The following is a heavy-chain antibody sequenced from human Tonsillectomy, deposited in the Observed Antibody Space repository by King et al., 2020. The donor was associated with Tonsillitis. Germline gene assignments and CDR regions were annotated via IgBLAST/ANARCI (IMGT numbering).Heavy chain of an antibody. CDR2: ISGRGGST. D-gene: IGHD2-2*03. V-gene: IGHV3-23*04. CDR1: GFTFSNYA. J-gene: IGHJ4*02. CDR3: AKGGGYSSSTSCLIDY. Sequence: VQLVESGGGLVQPGGSLRLSCAASGFTFSNYAMSWVRQAPGKGLEWVSTISGRGGSTYYGDSVKGRFTISRDNSKNTLYLQMNTLRAEDTAVYYCAKGGGYSSSTSCLIDYWGQGTLVTVSS.